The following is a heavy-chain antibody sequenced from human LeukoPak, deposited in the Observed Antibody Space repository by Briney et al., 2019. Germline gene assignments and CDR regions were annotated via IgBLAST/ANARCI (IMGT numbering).Heavy chain of an antibody. J-gene: IGHJ4*02. CDR3: ARSHHRRYCSGGSCYSYYFDY. Sequence: PSETLSLSCTVSGGSISSGGYYWSWIRQPPGKGLEWIGEINHSGSTNYNPSLKSRVTISVDTSKNQFSLKLSSVTAADTAVYYCARSHHRRYCSGGSCYSYYFDYWGQGTLVTVSS. CDR1: GGSISSGGYY. CDR2: INHSGST. D-gene: IGHD2-15*01. V-gene: IGHV4-61*08.